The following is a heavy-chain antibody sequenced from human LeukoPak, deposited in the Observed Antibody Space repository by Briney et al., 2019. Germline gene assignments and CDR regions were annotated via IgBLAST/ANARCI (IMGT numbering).Heavy chain of an antibody. J-gene: IGHJ6*02. CDR3: AKANRNYYGMDV. V-gene: IGHV3-23*01. CDR1: GFTFSSYG. CDR2: ITGSGGST. Sequence: GGSLRLSCAAPGFTFSSYGMMWVRQAPGKGLEWVSAITGSGGSTYYADSVKGRWTIARDNSKTTVYLQMHSLRAKDTALYYCAKANRNYYGMDVWGQGTTVTVSS. D-gene: IGHD2/OR15-2a*01.